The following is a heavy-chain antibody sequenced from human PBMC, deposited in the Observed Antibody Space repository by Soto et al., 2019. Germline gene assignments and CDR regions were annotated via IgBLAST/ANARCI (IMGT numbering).Heavy chain of an antibody. V-gene: IGHV1-69*01. Sequence: QVQLVQSGAEVKKPGSSVKVSCKASGGTFSSYAISWVRQAPGQGLEWMGGIIPIFGTANYAQKFQGRVTITADESMSTAYMELSSLRSEDTAVYYCARDLGGGRGYCSGGSCYAFDYWGQGTLVTVSS. D-gene: IGHD2-15*01. CDR2: IIPIFGTA. CDR1: GGTFSSYA. CDR3: ARDLGGGRGYCSGGSCYAFDY. J-gene: IGHJ4*02.